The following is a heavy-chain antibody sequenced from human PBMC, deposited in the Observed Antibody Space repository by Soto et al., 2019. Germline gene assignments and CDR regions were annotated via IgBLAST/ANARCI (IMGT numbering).Heavy chain of an antibody. D-gene: IGHD3-22*01. CDR2: ISISGDYI. CDR1: GFTFSSYS. Sequence: PGGSLRLSCAASGFTFSSYSMHWVRQAPGKGLDWVSSISISGDYIYYADAVKGRFTISRDNAKNSLYLQMNSLKAEDTAVYHCATDSSGTSYWGQGTLVTVSS. CDR3: ATDSSGTSY. V-gene: IGHV3-21*01. J-gene: IGHJ4*02.